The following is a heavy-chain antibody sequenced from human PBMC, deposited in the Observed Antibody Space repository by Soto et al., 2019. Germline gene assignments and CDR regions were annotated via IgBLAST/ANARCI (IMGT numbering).Heavy chain of an antibody. J-gene: IGHJ3*02. Sequence: GASVKVSCKASGYTFTSYGISWVRQAPGQGLEWMGWISAYNGNTNYAQKLQGRVTMTTDTSTSTAYMELRSLRSDDTAVYYCARGIRYYDILTGYYNAPDAFDIWGQGTMVTVS. CDR3: ARGIRYYDILTGYYNAPDAFDI. CDR2: ISAYNGNT. D-gene: IGHD3-9*01. CDR1: GYTFTSYG. V-gene: IGHV1-18*01.